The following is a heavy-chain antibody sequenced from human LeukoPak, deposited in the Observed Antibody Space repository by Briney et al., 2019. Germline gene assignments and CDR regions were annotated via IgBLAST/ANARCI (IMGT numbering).Heavy chain of an antibody. Sequence: GGSLRLSCAVSGLTVNFNDMSWVRQAPGKRLEWVSVLYSGGNTYYADSVKGRFTISRDNSKNTLYLQMNSLRAEDTAMYYCTKSGPPAPFWGQGTMVTVSS. J-gene: IGHJ3*01. CDR2: LYSGGNT. D-gene: IGHD3-10*01. CDR3: TKSGPPAPF. V-gene: IGHV3-53*01. CDR1: GLTVNFND.